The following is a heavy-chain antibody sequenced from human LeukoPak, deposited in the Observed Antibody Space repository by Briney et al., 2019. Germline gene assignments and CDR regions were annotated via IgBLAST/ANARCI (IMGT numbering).Heavy chain of an antibody. J-gene: IGHJ4*02. CDR1: GYTFISYA. Sequence: GASVKVSRKASGYTFISYAIHWVRQAPGQRLEWMGWINAGNGNTKYSQKFQGRVTITRDTSATTAYMELSSLRSEDTAVYYCASLDWGVSDFGYWGQGTLVTVSS. D-gene: IGHD7-27*01. CDR2: INAGNGNT. V-gene: IGHV1-3*01. CDR3: ASLDWGVSDFGY.